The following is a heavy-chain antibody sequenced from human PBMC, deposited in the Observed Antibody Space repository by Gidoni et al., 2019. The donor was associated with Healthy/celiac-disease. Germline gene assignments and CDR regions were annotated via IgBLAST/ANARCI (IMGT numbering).Heavy chain of an antibody. Sequence: EVQLVESGGGLVQPGGSLKLSCAASGFTFSGSAMHWVRQASGKGLEWVGRIRSKANSYATAYAASVKGRFTISRDDSKNTAYLQMNSLKTEDTAVYYCTSPHRSIAAVGNDYWGQGTLVTVSS. CDR3: TSPHRSIAAVGNDY. CDR1: GFTFSGSA. D-gene: IGHD6-13*01. CDR2: IRSKANSYAT. V-gene: IGHV3-73*01. J-gene: IGHJ4*02.